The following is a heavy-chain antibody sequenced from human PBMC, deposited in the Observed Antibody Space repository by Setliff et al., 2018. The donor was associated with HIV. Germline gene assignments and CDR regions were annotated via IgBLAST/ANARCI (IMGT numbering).Heavy chain of an antibody. D-gene: IGHD1-1*01. CDR1: GFTFDRFW. Sequence: GSLRLSCAASGFTFDRFWMHWVRQAPGKGLVWVSRVNRDGSSTTYADSVKDRFTISRDNAKNTLYLQMNSLRAEDTGVYYCAKAIDRTGLHFDYWGQGTLVTVSS. CDR2: VNRDGSST. V-gene: IGHV3-74*01. J-gene: IGHJ4*02. CDR3: AKAIDRTGLHFDY.